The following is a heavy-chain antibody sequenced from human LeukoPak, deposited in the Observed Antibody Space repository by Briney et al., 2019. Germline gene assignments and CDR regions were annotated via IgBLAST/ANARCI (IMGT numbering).Heavy chain of an antibody. CDR3: AAEAAYYYDSRDAFDV. CDR1: GFTFTSSA. V-gene: IGHV1-58*01. D-gene: IGHD3-22*01. CDR2: IVVGSGNT. J-gene: IGHJ3*01. Sequence: SAKVSCKASGFTFTSSAVQWVRQARGQRLEWIGWIVVGSGNTNYAQKFQERVTITRDMSTSLVYMELSRLRSEDTAVYYCAAEAAYYYDSRDAFDVWGRGTMVTVSS.